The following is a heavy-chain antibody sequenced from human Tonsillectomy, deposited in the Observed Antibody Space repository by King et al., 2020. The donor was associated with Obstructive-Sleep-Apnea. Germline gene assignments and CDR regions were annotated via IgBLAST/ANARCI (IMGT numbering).Heavy chain of an antibody. CDR1: GGSITSGGYY. CDR2: IYDSGST. V-gene: IGHV4-31*03. Sequence: QVQLQESGPGLVKPSQTLSLTCTVSGGSITSGGYYWSWIRQHPGKGLEWIGYIYDSGSTYYNPSLKSRVKISLETSKGQFSLNLRSVTAAETAVYYCARDSGDCSSTSCYRAIDYWGQGTLVTVSS. CDR3: ARDSGDCSSTSCYRAIDY. D-gene: IGHD2-2*01. J-gene: IGHJ4*02.